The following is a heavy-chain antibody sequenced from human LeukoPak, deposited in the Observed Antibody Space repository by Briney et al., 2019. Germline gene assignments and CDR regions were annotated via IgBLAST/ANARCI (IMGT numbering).Heavy chain of an antibody. CDR1: GFTFSSYA. CDR3: ATWDIVVVPAASMALYYFDY. D-gene: IGHD2-2*01. CDR2: ISGSGGST. Sequence: GGSLRLSCAASGFTFSSYAMSWVRQAPGKGLEWVSAISGSGGSTYYADSVKGRFTISRDNSKNTLYLQMNSLRAKDTAVYYCATWDIVVVPAASMALYYFDYWGQGTLVTVSS. J-gene: IGHJ4*02. V-gene: IGHV3-23*01.